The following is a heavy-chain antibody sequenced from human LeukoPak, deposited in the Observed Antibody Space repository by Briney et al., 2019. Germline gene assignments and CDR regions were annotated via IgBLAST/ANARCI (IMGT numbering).Heavy chain of an antibody. Sequence: ASVKVSCKASGYTFTSCGISWVRQAPGQGLEWMGWISAYNGNTNYAQKLQGRVTMTADTSTSTACMELRSLRSDDTAVYYCARDGQWLVPDYWGQGTLVTVSS. CDR3: ARDGQWLVPDY. D-gene: IGHD6-19*01. CDR2: ISAYNGNT. CDR1: GYTFTSCG. J-gene: IGHJ4*02. V-gene: IGHV1-18*04.